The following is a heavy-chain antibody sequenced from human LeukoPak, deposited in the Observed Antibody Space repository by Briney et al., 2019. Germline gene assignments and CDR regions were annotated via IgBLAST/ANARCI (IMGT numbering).Heavy chain of an antibody. CDR1: GYSISSGYY. Sequence: SETLSLTCTVSGYSISSGYYRGWIRQPPGKGLEWIGSIYHSGSTYYNPSLKSRVTISVDTSKNQFSLKLSSVTAADTAVYYCARDVDYDILTGYFYWGQGTLVTVSS. CDR2: IYHSGST. CDR3: ARDVDYDILTGYFY. V-gene: IGHV4-38-2*02. D-gene: IGHD3-9*01. J-gene: IGHJ4*02.